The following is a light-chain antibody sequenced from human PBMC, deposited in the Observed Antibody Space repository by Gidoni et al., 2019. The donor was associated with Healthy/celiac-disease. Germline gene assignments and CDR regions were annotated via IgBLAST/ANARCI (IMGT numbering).Light chain of an antibody. CDR3: QSYDSSLSGVV. CDR1: SSNIGAGYY. J-gene: IGLJ2*01. V-gene: IGLV1-40*01. CDR2: GNS. Sequence: QSVLTQPPSVSGAPGQRVTISCTGSSSNIGAGYYVHWSQHLPGTAPQLRIYGNSNRPSGVPDRFSGSKSGTSASLAITGLQAEDEADYYCQSYDSSLSGVVFGGGTKLTVL.